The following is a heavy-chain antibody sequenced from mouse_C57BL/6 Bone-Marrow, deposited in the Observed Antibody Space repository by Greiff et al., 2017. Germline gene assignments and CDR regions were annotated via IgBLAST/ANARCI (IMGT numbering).Heavy chain of an antibody. CDR3: ARYYYGRNWYFDV. D-gene: IGHD1-1*01. CDR1: GYTFTGYW. J-gene: IGHJ1*03. CDR2: IYPSNGGT. Sequence: QVQLQQPGTELVKPGASVKLSCKASGYTFTGYWMHWVKQRPGQGLEWIGNIYPSNGGTNYNEKFKNKATLTVDKSSSTASMQLSSLTSEDSAVYDCARYYYGRNWYFDVWGTGTTVTVSS. V-gene: IGHV1-53*01.